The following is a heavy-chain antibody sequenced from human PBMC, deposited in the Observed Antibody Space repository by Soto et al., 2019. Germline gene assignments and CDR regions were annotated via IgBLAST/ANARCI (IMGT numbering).Heavy chain of an antibody. V-gene: IGHV1-18*01. CDR3: ARDLIPTTVTTEDAFDI. Sequence: QVQLVQSGAEVTKPGASVKVSCKASGYTFTSYGISWVRQAPGQGLEWMGWISAYTGNTNYAQKLQGRVTMTTDTSTSTAYMELRSLRSDDTAVYYCARDLIPTTVTTEDAFDIWGQGTMVTVSS. D-gene: IGHD4-17*01. J-gene: IGHJ3*02. CDR1: GYTFTSYG. CDR2: ISAYTGNT.